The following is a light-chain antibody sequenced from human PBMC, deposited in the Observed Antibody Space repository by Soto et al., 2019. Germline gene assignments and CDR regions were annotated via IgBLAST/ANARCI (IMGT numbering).Light chain of an antibody. J-gene: IGLJ3*02. CDR3: AAWDDSLSGVV. Sequence: VLTQPPSASGTPGQRVTISCSGSSSNLGSNFIYWYQQLPGAAPKLLISRNNERPSGVPDRFSGSKSGTSASLAISGLRSEDEADYHCAAWDDSLSGVVFGGGTKLTVL. CDR1: SSNLGSNF. CDR2: RNN. V-gene: IGLV1-47*01.